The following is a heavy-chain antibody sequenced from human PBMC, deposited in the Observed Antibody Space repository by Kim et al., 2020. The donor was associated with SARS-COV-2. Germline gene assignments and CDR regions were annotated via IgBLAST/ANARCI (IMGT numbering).Heavy chain of an antibody. J-gene: IGHJ6*02. Sequence: GGSLRLSCAASGFTFSNAWMSWVRQAPGKGLEWVGRIKSKTDGGTTDYAAPVKGRFTISRDDSKNTLYLQMNSLKTEDTAVYYCTTLLRYFDWLGVKYYYYGMEVWGQGTTVTVSS. CDR3: TTLLRYFDWLGVKYYYYGMEV. V-gene: IGHV3-15*01. D-gene: IGHD3-9*01. CDR2: IKSKTDGGTT. CDR1: GFTFSNAW.